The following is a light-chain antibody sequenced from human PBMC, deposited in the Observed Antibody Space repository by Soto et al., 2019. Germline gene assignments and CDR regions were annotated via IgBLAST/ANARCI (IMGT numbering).Light chain of an antibody. V-gene: IGKV3-15*01. J-gene: IGKJ5*01. CDR1: HIVSDN. CDR2: GAS. CDR3: QQYNNWPPIT. Sequence: EIVLTQSPGTLSLSPLERSTLSFISIHIVSDNYLAWYQQKPGQAPRHLIYGASTRATGIPARFSGSGSGTEFTLTISSLQSEDFAVYFCQQYNNWPPITFGQGTRLEIK.